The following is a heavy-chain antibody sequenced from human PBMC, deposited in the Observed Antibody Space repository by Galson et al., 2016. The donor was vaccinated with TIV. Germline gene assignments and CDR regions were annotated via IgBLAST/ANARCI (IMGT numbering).Heavy chain of an antibody. D-gene: IGHD4-17*01. Sequence: VKVSCKASDYSFTTYGFGWVRQAPGQGLEWMGWISGYNGNTNYAQKFQGRVTMTTDTSTSTAYMELRSLRSYDTAVYYCAREGSTVTMHHYFGVDVWGQGTTVTVSS. V-gene: IGHV1-18*01. CDR3: AREGSTVTMHHYFGVDV. J-gene: IGHJ6*02. CDR2: ISGYNGNT. CDR1: DYSFTTYG.